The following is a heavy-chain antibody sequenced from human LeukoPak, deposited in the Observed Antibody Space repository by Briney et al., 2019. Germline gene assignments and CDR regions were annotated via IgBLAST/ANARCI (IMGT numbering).Heavy chain of an antibody. J-gene: IGHJ4*02. V-gene: IGHV4-39*01. CDR1: GGSISSSSYY. CDR2: IYYSGTT. Sequence: SETLSLXCTVSGGSISSSSYYRGWIRQPPGKGLEWIGSIYYSGTTYYNPSLKSRVTISVDTSKNQFSLKLSSVTAADTAVYYCASAPDLLCSSTSCQPFDYWGQGTLVTVSS. D-gene: IGHD2-2*01. CDR3: ASAPDLLCSSTSCQPFDY.